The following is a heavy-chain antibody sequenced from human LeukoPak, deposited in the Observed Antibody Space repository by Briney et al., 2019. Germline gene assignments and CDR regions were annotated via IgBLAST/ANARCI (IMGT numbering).Heavy chain of an antibody. CDR2: ITWNGRST. V-gene: IGHV3-43*01. CDR1: GFTFDDYT. J-gene: IGHJ4*02. Sequence: PGGSLRLSCAASGFTFDDYTIHWVRQAPGKGLEWVSLITWNGRSTYYADSVKGRFTISRDNSKNSLYLQMNSLRTEDTALYYCAKESTMIVGGQYFDHWGQGTLVTVSS. CDR3: AKESTMIVGGQYFDH. D-gene: IGHD3-22*01.